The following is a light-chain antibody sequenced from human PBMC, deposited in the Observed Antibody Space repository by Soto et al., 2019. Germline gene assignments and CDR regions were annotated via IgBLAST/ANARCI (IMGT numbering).Light chain of an antibody. V-gene: IGKV3-15*01. CDR3: QQYNNWPRT. Sequence: MTQSPSTLSASVGDRVTITCRASQSIRSWLAWYQQKRGQPPRLLIYGASTRATGVPARFSGSGSGTEFTLTISSLQSEDFAVYYCQQYNNWPRTFGQGTKVDIK. CDR2: GAS. CDR1: QSIRSW. J-gene: IGKJ1*01.